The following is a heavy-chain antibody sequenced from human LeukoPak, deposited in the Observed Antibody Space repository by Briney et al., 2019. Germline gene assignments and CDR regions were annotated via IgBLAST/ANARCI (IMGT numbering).Heavy chain of an antibody. J-gene: IGHJ2*01. Sequence: GGSLRLSCAASGFTFSDYYMSWIRQAPGKGREWVSYISSSGSTIYYADSVKGRFTISRDNAKNSLYLQMNSLRAEDTAVYYCARMRDSSGYYYVDWYFDLWGRGTLVTVSS. CDR2: ISSSGSTI. D-gene: IGHD3-22*01. CDR3: ARMRDSSGYYYVDWYFDL. CDR1: GFTFSDYY. V-gene: IGHV3-11*04.